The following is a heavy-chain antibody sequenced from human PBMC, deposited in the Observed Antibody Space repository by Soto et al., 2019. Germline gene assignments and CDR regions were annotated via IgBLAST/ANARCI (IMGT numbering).Heavy chain of an antibody. V-gene: IGHV4-30-4*01. D-gene: IGHD4-17*01. CDR1: GGSISSGDYY. CDR3: ASLDYGDYAVLHH. CDR2: IYYSGST. Sequence: QVQLQESGPGLVKPSQTLSLTCTVSGGSISSGDYYWSWIRQPPGKGLEWIGYIYYSGSTYYTPSLKSRVTISVDTFKNQFSLKLSSVTAADTAVYYCASLDYGDYAVLHHWGQGTLVTVSS. J-gene: IGHJ5*02.